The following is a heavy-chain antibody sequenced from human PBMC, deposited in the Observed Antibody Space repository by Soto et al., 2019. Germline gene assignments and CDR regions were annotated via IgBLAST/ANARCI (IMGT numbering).Heavy chain of an antibody. V-gene: IGHV3-53*02. CDR3: AREGGGVYCSGGSCYGRYFDY. CDR2: IYSGGST. Sequence: EVQLVETGGGLIQPGGSLRLSCAASGFTVSTNYMSWVRQAPGKGLEWVSIIYSGGSTYYADSVQGRFTISRDNSKNTLYLQMNSLRVEDTAVYYCAREGGGVYCSGGSCYGRYFDYWGQGTLVTVSA. D-gene: IGHD2-15*01. CDR1: GFTVSTNY. J-gene: IGHJ4*02.